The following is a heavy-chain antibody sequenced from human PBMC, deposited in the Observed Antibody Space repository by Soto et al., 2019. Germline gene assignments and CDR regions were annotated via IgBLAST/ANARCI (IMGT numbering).Heavy chain of an antibody. V-gene: IGHV3-30*18. Sequence: ESGGGVVQPGRSLRLSCAASGFTFSSYGMHWVRQAPGKGLEWVAVISYDGSNKYYADSVKGRFTISRDNSKNTLYLQMNSLRAEDTAVYYCAKEAAGYYYGMDVWGQGTTVTVSS. J-gene: IGHJ6*02. CDR2: ISYDGSNK. CDR3: AKEAAGYYYGMDV. CDR1: GFTFSSYG. D-gene: IGHD6-13*01.